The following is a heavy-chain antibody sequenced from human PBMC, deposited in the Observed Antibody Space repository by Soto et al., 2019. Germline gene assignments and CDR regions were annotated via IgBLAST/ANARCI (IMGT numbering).Heavy chain of an antibody. CDR1: GYTLTELS. CDR3: ATLGYCSSTSCSVGFDP. J-gene: IGHJ5*02. D-gene: IGHD2-2*01. CDR2: FDPEDGEA. Sequence: GASVKVSCKVSGYTLTELSMHWVRQAPGKGLEWMGGFDPEDGEAIYAQKFQGRVTMTEDTSTDTAYMELSSLRSEDTAVYYCATLGYCSSTSCSVGFDPWGQGTLVTVSS. V-gene: IGHV1-24*01.